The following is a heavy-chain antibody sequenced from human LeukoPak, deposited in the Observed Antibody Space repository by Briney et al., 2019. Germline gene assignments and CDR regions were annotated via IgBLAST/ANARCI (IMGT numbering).Heavy chain of an antibody. CDR2: VYTTGST. CDR3: ARQIAVAGEAGCDY. CDR1: GGSISSHY. Sequence: PSETLSLTCTVSGGSISSHYWTWIRQPAGKGLEWIGRVYTTGSTNYNPSLNSRVTMSVDMSKNQFSLKLSSVTAADTAVYYCARQIAVAGEAGCDYWGQGTLVTVSS. D-gene: IGHD6-19*01. J-gene: IGHJ4*02. V-gene: IGHV4-4*07.